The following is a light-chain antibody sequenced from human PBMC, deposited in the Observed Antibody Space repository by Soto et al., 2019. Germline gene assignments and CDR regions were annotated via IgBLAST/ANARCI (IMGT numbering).Light chain of an antibody. CDR2: AAS. CDR3: QQYYSYPQT. V-gene: IGKV1-8*01. Sequence: AIRMTQSPSSLSASTGDRVTITCRASQGISSYLAWYQQKPGKAPKLLIYAASTVQSGVPSRFSGSGSGTDFTLTISCLQSEDFATYYCQQYYSYPQTFGQGTKVDI. CDR1: QGISSY. J-gene: IGKJ1*01.